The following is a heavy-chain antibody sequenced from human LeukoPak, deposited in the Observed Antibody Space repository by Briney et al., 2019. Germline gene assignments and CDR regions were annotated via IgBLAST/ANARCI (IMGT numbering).Heavy chain of an antibody. D-gene: IGHD3-22*01. CDR3: ARADDSSGYYTRYFDL. CDR1: GGSISLYY. J-gene: IGHJ2*01. CDR2: IYYSGST. Sequence: PSETLSLTCTVSGGSISLYYWNWIRQPPGKGLEWIGYIYYSGSTNYNPSLKSRVTMSVDTSKNQFSLKLSSVTAADTAVYYCARADDSSGYYTRYFDLWGRGTLVTVSS. V-gene: IGHV4-59*01.